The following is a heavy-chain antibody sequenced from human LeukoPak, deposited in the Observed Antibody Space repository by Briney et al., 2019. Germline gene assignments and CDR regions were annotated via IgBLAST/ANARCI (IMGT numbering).Heavy chain of an antibody. D-gene: IGHD7-27*01. Sequence: SETLSLTCAVYGGSFSGYYWSWIRQPPGKGLEWIGEINHSGSTNYNPSLKSRVTISVDTSKNQFSLKLSSVTAADTAVYYCARVPGGWGSYWYFDLWGRGTLVTVSS. V-gene: IGHV4-34*01. CDR1: GGSFSGYY. CDR2: INHSGST. J-gene: IGHJ2*01. CDR3: ARVPGGWGSYWYFDL.